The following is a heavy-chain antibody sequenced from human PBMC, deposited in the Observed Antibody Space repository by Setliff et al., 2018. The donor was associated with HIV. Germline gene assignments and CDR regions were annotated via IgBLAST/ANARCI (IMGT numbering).Heavy chain of an antibody. V-gene: IGHV4-30-2*01. D-gene: IGHD5-18*01. Sequence: SETLSLTCAVSGGSMRSSGYSWTWIRQAPGKGLEWVGYIYYNGNAYYNPSLKSRVTISVDTSKNQFSLNLRSVTAADTAVYFCARTTESTMVTVSDPWGQGILVTVSS. CDR3: ARTTESTMVTVSDP. CDR1: GGSMRSSGYS. CDR2: IYYNGNA. J-gene: IGHJ5*02.